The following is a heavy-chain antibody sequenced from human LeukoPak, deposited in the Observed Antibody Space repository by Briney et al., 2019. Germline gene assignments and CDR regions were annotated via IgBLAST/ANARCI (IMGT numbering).Heavy chain of an antibody. D-gene: IGHD1-1*01. Sequence: PGGSLRLSCAASGFTFSSYEMNWVRQAPGKGLEWVSYIDSSGSNIHYADSVKGRFTISRDNAKNSLYLQMNSLRAEDTAVYYCARDPPALLELERLTSHTPDYWGQGTLVTVSS. V-gene: IGHV3-48*03. CDR3: ARDPPALLELERLTSHTPDY. CDR2: IDSSGSNI. CDR1: GFTFSSYE. J-gene: IGHJ4*02.